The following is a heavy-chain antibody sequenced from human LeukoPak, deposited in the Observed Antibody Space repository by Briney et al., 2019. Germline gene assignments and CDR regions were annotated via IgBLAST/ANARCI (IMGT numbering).Heavy chain of an antibody. CDR2: IYYSGST. CDR3: ARGGQQLVQGWFDP. Sequence: SQTLSLTCTVSGGSISSGDHYWSWIRQPPGKGLEWIGYIYYSGSTYYNPSLKSRVSISVDTSKNQFSLKLSSVTAADTAVYYCARGGQQLVQGWFDPWGQGTLVTVSS. V-gene: IGHV4-30-4*01. J-gene: IGHJ5*02. D-gene: IGHD6-13*01. CDR1: GGSISSGDHY.